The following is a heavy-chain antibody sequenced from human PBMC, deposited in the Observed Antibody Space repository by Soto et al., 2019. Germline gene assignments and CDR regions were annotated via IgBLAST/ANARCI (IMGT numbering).Heavy chain of an antibody. J-gene: IGHJ5*02. CDR1: GGSISSSSYY. Sequence: SETLSLTCTVSGGSISSSSYYWGWIRQPPGKGLEWIGSIYHSGTFLYNTALKTRLTLSLDRSNNQFSLTLNSVAAADTAVYYCARAQFYSGSGNYHNLMFDPWGQGTQVTVSS. CDR2: IYHSGTF. CDR3: ARAQFYSGSGNYHNLMFDP. V-gene: IGHV4-39*07. D-gene: IGHD3-10*01.